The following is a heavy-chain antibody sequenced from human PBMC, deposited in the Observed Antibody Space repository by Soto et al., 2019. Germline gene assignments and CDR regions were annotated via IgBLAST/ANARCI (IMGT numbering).Heavy chain of an antibody. CDR1: GFTFSNYA. V-gene: IGHV3-23*01. CDR3: AKFRRGGGDSMVYYYGMDV. J-gene: IGHJ6*02. D-gene: IGHD2-15*01. Sequence: QPGGSLRLSCAASGFTFSNYAMSWVRQAPGKGLEWVSAISGSGGSTYYADSVKGRFTISRDNSKNTLYLQMNSLRAEDTAVYYCAKFRRGGGDSMVYYYGMDVWGQGTTVTVSS. CDR2: ISGSGGST.